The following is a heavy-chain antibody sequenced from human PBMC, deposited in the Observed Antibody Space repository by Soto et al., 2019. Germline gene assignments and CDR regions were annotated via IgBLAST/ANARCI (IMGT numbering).Heavy chain of an antibody. Sequence: SVKVSCKASGGTFSRYTITWVRQAPGQGLEWMGGITPMFGTPNYAQKFQGRVTITADESTSTAYMELSSLRSEDTAMYYCARDGTLYDSSAYYYIYWGQGTLVTVS. V-gene: IGHV1-69*13. D-gene: IGHD3-22*01. J-gene: IGHJ4*02. CDR1: GGTFSRYT. CDR2: ITPMFGTP. CDR3: ARDGTLYDSSAYYYIY.